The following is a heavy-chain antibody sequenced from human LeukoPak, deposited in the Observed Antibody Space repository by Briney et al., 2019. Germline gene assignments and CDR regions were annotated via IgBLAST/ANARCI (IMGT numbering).Heavy chain of an antibody. D-gene: IGHD1-26*01. CDR3: ATADWESFYFDS. J-gene: IGHJ4*02. V-gene: IGHV4-31*03. CDR2: TSYSEGT. CDR1: GGSVSRGGYY. Sequence: PSETLSLTCTVSGGSVSRGGYYWNWIRQHPGKGLEWIGFTSYSEGTYYNPSLMSRITISVDRSQNQFSLKMRDVTAADTAVYFCATADWESFYFDSWGQGALVAVSS.